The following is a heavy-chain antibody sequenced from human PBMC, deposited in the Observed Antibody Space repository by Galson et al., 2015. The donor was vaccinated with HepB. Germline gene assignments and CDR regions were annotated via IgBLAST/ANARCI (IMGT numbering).Heavy chain of an antibody. J-gene: IGHJ4*02. D-gene: IGHD1-26*01. CDR1: GFTFKNYG. V-gene: IGHV3-33*01. Sequence: SLRLSCAASGFTFKNYGIHWVRQAPGKGLEWVAVIFYDGSNKYCVDSVRGRFTISRDNSKNTLYLQMNSLRAEDTAVYYCARDADTNTQYSKFDHWGQGSLVTVSS. CDR2: IFYDGSNK. CDR3: ARDADTNTQYSKFDH.